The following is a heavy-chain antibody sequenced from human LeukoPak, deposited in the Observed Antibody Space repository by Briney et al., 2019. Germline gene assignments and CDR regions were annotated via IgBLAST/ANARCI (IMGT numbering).Heavy chain of an antibody. CDR2: ISSSGSTI. D-gene: IGHD3-9*01. V-gene: IGHV3-48*03. CDR1: GFTFSSYE. J-gene: IGHJ4*02. Sequence: GGSLRLSCAASGFTFSSYEMNWVRQAPGKGLEWVPYISSSGSTIYYADSVKGRFTISRDNAKNSLYLQMNSLRAEDTAVYYCARELYDILTGYYGGYFDYWGQGTLVTVSS. CDR3: ARELYDILTGYYGGYFDY.